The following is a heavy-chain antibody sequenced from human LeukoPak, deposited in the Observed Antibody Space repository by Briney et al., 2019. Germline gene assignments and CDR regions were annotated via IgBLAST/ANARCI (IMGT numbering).Heavy chain of an antibody. V-gene: IGHV3-30*18. CDR1: GFTFSSYS. CDR2: ISYDGSNK. CDR3: AKLVAGNAFDI. D-gene: IGHD6-19*01. Sequence: GGSLRLSCAASGFTFSSYSMNWVRQAPGKGLEWVAVISYDGSNKYYADSVKGRFTISRDNSKNTLYLQMNSLRAEDTAVYYCAKLVAGNAFDIWGQGTMVTVSS. J-gene: IGHJ3*02.